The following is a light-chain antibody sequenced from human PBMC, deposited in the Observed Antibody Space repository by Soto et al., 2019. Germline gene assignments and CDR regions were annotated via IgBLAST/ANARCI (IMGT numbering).Light chain of an antibody. V-gene: IGKV1-9*01. CDR1: QGISTS. J-gene: IGKJ1*01. Sequence: DIQLTQSPSFLSASVGDRVTITCRASQGISTSLAWYQQKPGKAPNLLISAASTLQSGFPSRFSGSGSGTEFTLTISSLQPEDFATYYCQQLNSYPWTFGQGTRVEIK. CDR2: AAS. CDR3: QQLNSYPWT.